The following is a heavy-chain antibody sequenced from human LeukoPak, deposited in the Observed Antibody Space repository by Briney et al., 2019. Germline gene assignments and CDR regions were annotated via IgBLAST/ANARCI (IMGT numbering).Heavy chain of an antibody. CDR1: GFTFDDYA. V-gene: IGHV3-9*01. Sequence: PGRSLRLSCAASGFTFDDYAMHWVRQAPGKGLEWVSGISWNSGSIGYADSVKGRFTISRDNAKNSLYLQMNSLRAEDTALYYCARRTHYYDSSGYYSHAFDIWGQGTMVTVSS. CDR2: ISWNSGSI. D-gene: IGHD3-22*01. J-gene: IGHJ3*02. CDR3: ARRTHYYDSSGYYSHAFDI.